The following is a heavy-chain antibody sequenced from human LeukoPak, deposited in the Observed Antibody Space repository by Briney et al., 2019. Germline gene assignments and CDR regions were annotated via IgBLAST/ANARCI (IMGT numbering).Heavy chain of an antibody. CDR1: GGSLTSSNW. V-gene: IGHV4-4*02. CDR2: VYHSGST. CDR3: ARESNYYGSGTGWFDP. D-gene: IGHD3-10*01. J-gene: IGHJ5*02. Sequence: SGTLSLTCAVSGGSLTSSNWWSWVRQPPGKGREWIGEVYHSGSTNYSPSLKSRVTISVDKSKNHFSLRLTSVTAADTAVYYCARESNYYGSGTGWFDPWGQGTLVTVSS.